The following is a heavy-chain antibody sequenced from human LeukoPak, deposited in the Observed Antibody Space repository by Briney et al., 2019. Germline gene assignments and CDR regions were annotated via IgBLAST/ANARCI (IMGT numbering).Heavy chain of an antibody. D-gene: IGHD2-2*01. CDR2: INPNSGGT. CDR1: GYTFTGYY. J-gene: IGHJ6*03. CDR3: ARARVPAAPYYYYYYMDV. V-gene: IGHV1-2*02. Sequence: ASVKVSCKASGYTFTGYYMHWVRQAPGQGLEWMGWINPNSGGTNYAQKFQSRVTMTRDTSISTAYMELSRLRSDDTAVYYCARARVPAAPYYYYYYMDVWGKGTTVTVSS.